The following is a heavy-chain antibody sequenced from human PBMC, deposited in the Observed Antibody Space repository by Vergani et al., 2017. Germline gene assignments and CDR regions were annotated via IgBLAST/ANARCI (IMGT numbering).Heavy chain of an antibody. Sequence: QVQLVQSGAEVKKPGASVKVSCKASGYTFTSYGISWVRQAPGQGIEWMGWISAYNGNTNYAQKIQGRFTMTADTSTSTAYMELRSLRSDDTAVYYCARYIDIVVVVAARTSQFDYWGQGTLVTVSS. CDR3: ARYIDIVVVVAARTSQFDY. CDR1: GYTFTSYG. CDR2: ISAYNGNT. J-gene: IGHJ4*02. V-gene: IGHV1-18*01. D-gene: IGHD2-15*01.